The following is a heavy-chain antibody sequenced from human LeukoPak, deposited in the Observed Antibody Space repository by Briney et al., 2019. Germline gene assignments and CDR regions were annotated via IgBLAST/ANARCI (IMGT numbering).Heavy chain of an antibody. CDR2: ISAYNGNT. D-gene: IGHD6-13*01. CDR1: GYTFTSYG. Sequence: GASVKVSCKASGYTFTSYGISWVRQAPGQGLEWMGWISAYNGNTNYAQKLQGRVTITRDTSASTAYMELSSLRSEDTAVYYCATASSWYADYYYYGMDVWGQGTTVTVSS. V-gene: IGHV1-18*01. J-gene: IGHJ6*02. CDR3: ATASSWYADYYYYGMDV.